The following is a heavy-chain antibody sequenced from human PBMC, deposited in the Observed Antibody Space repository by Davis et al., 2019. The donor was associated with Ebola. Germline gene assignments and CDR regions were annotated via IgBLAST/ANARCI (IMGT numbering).Heavy chain of an antibody. CDR3: ARGGVPAAIWGPYYYYYMDV. Sequence: ASVKVSCKASGYTFTGYYMHWVRQAPGQGLEWMGWINPNSGGTNYAQKFQGWVTMTRDTSISTAYMELSRLRSDDTAVYYCARGGVPAAIWGPYYYYYMDVWGKGTTVTVSS. V-gene: IGHV1-2*04. CDR1: GYTFTGYY. D-gene: IGHD2-2*02. J-gene: IGHJ6*03. CDR2: INPNSGGT.